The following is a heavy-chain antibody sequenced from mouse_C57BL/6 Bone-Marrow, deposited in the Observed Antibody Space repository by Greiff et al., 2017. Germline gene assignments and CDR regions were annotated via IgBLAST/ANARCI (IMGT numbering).Heavy chain of an antibody. V-gene: IGHV1-82*01. J-gene: IGHJ2*01. Sequence: QVQLQQSGPELVKPGASVKISCKASGYAFSSSWMNWVKQRPGKGLEWIGRIYPGDGDTNYNGKFKGKATLTADKSSSTSYMPLSSLTSEDSAVYFCARSDKGSSYGYFDYWGQGTTLTVSS. CDR2: IYPGDGDT. CDR1: GYAFSSSW. CDR3: ARSDKGSSYGYFDY. D-gene: IGHD1-1*01.